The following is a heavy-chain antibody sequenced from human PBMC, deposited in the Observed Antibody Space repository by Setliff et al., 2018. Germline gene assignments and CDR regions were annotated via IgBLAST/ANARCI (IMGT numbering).Heavy chain of an antibody. V-gene: IGHV5-51*01. J-gene: IGHJ4*02. D-gene: IGHD6-13*01. CDR1: GFSFTTYW. CDR2: IYPGDSDT. CDR3: ARATGIGWPFDY. Sequence: GESLTISCKGSGFSFTTYWIGWVRQMPGKGLELMGIIYPGDSDTRYSPAFQGQVTISADRSISTAYLQWNSLRASDTAMYYCARATGIGWPFDYWGQGTLVTVSS.